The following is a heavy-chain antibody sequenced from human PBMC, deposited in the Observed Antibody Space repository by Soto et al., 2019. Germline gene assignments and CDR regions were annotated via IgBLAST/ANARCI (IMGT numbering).Heavy chain of an antibody. CDR2: INQDGSKE. CDR3: SASLHY. V-gene: IGHV3-7*01. Sequence: GGSLRLSCAASGFTFSTYWMDWVRQTPGKGLEWVANINQDGSKENYVDSVKGRFTISRDNAKNSLNLQMSSLTVEDSALYFCSASLHYWGQGTLVTVSS. J-gene: IGHJ4*02. CDR1: GFTFSTYW.